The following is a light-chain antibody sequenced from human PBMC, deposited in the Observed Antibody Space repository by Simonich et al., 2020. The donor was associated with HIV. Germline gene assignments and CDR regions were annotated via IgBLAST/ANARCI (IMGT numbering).Light chain of an antibody. CDR2: AAS. V-gene: IGKV1-12*01. CDR3: QQAITFPRT. J-gene: IGKJ1*01. Sequence: DIQMTQSPSSVSASVGDRVTITCRASQGISSWLAWYQQRPGKAPKLLMYAASILQSGVPSRFSGSGAGTKFTLTISSLQPEDFATYYCQQAITFPRTFGQGTRVDVK. CDR1: QGISSW.